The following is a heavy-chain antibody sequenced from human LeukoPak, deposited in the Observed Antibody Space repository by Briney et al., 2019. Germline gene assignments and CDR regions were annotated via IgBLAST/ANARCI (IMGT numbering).Heavy chain of an antibody. CDR3: ARVSGYCSSTSCSPMDV. CDR1: GFTFSSYE. Sequence: GGSLRLSCAASGFTFSSYEMNWVRQAPGKGLEWVSYISSSGSTIYYADSVKGRFTISRDNAKNSLYLQMNSLRAEDTAVYYCARVSGYCSSTSCSPMDVWGKGTTVTVSS. V-gene: IGHV3-48*03. CDR2: ISSSGSTI. J-gene: IGHJ6*04. D-gene: IGHD2-2*01.